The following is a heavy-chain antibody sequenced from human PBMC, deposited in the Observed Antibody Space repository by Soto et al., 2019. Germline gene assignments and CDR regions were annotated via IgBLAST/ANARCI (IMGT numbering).Heavy chain of an antibody. J-gene: IGHJ5*02. D-gene: IGHD3-10*01. CDR1: GDSINSGTYS. CDR2: IYYSGNT. V-gene: IGHV4-39*01. CDR3: ARVWFGESSWFDP. Sequence: PSETLSLTCTVSGDSINSGTYSWGWIRQPPGKGLEDIGTIYYSGNTYYNSSLKSRVTISLDTSKNQFSLKLTSVTAADTAVYYCARVWFGESSWFDPWGQGTLVTVSS.